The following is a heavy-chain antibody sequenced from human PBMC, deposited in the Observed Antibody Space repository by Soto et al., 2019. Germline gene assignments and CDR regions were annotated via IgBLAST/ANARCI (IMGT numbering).Heavy chain of an antibody. J-gene: IGHJ4*01. CDR1: GGTFSSHG. CDR2: IIPTFGTP. CDR3: ARERIAEEVDC. Sequence: QVQLVQSGTVVQRRGSSVKVSCQASGGTFSSHGMAWGRQATVQGLDWLGGIIPTFGTPTYAPKYQGRVTITADKSTHTTYMALSSLTSEATVVYDCARERIAEEVDCWGHGSLITVSS. V-gene: IGHV1-69*06.